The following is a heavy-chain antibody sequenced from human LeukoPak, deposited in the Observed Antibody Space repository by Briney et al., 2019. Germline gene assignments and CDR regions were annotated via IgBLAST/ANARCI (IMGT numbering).Heavy chain of an antibody. CDR2: IYYSGST. J-gene: IGHJ6*03. CDR1: GGSISSHY. D-gene: IGHD1-26*01. V-gene: IGHV4-59*11. CDR3: ARAGVWSYYYYYYMDV. Sequence: SEALSLTCTDSGGSISSHYWSWIRQPPGKGLEWIGYIYYSGSTNYNPSLKSRVTISVDTSKNQFSLKLSSVTAADTAVYYCARAGVWSYYYYYYMDVWGKGTTVTVSS.